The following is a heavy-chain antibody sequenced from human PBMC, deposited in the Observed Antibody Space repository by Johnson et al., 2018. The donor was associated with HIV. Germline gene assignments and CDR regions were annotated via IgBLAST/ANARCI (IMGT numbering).Heavy chain of an antibody. CDR1: GFTFSGSA. Sequence: QVQLVESGGGVVQPGRSLRLSCAASGFTFSGSAMHWVRQAPGKGLEWVAVISYDGSNKYYADSVKGRFPISRDNSKNTLYLQMNSLRAGDTAVYYCARDGAGYSSSWYVPAGAFDIWGQGTMVTVSS. J-gene: IGHJ3*02. CDR3: ARDGAGYSSSWYVPAGAFDI. CDR2: ISYDGSNK. D-gene: IGHD6-13*01. V-gene: IGHV3-30*14.